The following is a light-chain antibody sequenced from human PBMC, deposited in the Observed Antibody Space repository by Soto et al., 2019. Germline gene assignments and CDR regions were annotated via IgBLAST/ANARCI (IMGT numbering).Light chain of an antibody. V-gene: IGKV3D-20*01. CDR3: QQFGSSPST. CDR2: DAS. Sequence: EIVLTQSPATLSLSPGEIATLSCGASQSVNSNYLAWYQQRPGLAPRLLIYDASTRATGIPDRFSGSGSGTDFTLTISRLEPEDFAGYYCQQFGSSPSTLGQGTRVEIK. CDR1: QSVNSNY. J-gene: IGKJ1*01.